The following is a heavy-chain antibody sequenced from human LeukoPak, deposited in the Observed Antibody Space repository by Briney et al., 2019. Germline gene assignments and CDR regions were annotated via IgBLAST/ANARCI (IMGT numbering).Heavy chain of an antibody. D-gene: IGHD1-26*01. Sequence: GASVKVSCKASGYTFTGYYMHWVRQAPGQGLEWMGWINPNSGGTNYAQKFQGRVTMTRDTSISTAYMEVRSLRSDDTAMYYCAREESIGSYQFLNEYWGQGTLVTVSS. J-gene: IGHJ4*02. V-gene: IGHV1-2*02. CDR2: INPNSGGT. CDR1: GYTFTGYY. CDR3: AREESIGSYQFLNEY.